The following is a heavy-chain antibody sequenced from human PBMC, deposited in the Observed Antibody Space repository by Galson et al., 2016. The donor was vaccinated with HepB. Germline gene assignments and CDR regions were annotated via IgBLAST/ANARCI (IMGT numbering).Heavy chain of an antibody. J-gene: IGHJ6*02. CDR1: GGSFSGYY. Sequence: ETLSVTCAVYGGSFSGYYWSWIRQPPGKGLEWIGKINHSGSSNYNPSLKSRVTISVDTSKSQFSPELTSVTAADTAVYYCARGKSVRVVGYYYYYGMDVWGQGTTVTVS. CDR2: INHSGSS. CDR3: ARGKSVRVVGYYYYYGMDV. D-gene: IGHD3-10*02. V-gene: IGHV4-34*01.